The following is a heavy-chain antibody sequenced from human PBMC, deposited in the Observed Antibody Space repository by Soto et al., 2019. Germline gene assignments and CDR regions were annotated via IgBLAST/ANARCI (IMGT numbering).Heavy chain of an antibody. J-gene: IGHJ6*02. Sequence: VKVSCKASGYTFTSYGISWVRQAPGQGLEWMGWISAYNGNTNYAQKLQGRVTMTTDTSTSTAYMELRSLRSDDTAVYYCARVSEQLVYYYYGMDVWGQGTTVTVSS. CDR2: ISAYNGNT. CDR3: ARVSEQLVYYYYGMDV. V-gene: IGHV1-18*01. CDR1: GYTFTSYG. D-gene: IGHD6-13*01.